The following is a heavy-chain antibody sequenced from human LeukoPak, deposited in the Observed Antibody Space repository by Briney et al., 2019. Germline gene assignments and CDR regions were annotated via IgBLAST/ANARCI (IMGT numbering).Heavy chain of an antibody. J-gene: IGHJ4*02. Sequence: GGSLRLSCAASGFTFSLYSMNWVRQAPGKGLEWVGRIKSKTDGGTTDYAAPVKGRFTISRDDSKNTLYLQMNSLKTEDTAVYYCTTPYSGSYGAPFDYWGQGTLVTVSS. CDR2: IKSKTDGGTT. V-gene: IGHV3-15*01. D-gene: IGHD1-26*01. CDR3: TTPYSGSYGAPFDY. CDR1: GFTFSLYS.